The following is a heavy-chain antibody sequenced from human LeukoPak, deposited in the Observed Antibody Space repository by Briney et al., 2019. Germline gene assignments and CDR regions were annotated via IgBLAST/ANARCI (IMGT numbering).Heavy chain of an antibody. CDR3: ARVKGGTRFDY. Sequence: GGSLRLSCAASGFTVSSNYMSWVRQAPGKGLGWVSVIYSGGSTYYADSVKGRFTISRDNSKNTLYLQMNSLRAEDTAVYYCARVKGGTRFDYWGQGTLVTVSS. CDR1: GFTVSSNY. V-gene: IGHV3-53*01. D-gene: IGHD2-8*01. CDR2: IYSGGST. J-gene: IGHJ4*02.